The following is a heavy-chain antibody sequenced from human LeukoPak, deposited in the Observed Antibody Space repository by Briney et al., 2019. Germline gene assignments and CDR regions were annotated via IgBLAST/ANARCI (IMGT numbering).Heavy chain of an antibody. CDR1: GFTFSSYG. CDR2: IRYDGSNK. J-gene: IGHJ4*02. V-gene: IGHV3-30*02. CDR3: AKDFDYYDSSGYYNNY. D-gene: IGHD3-22*01. Sequence: PGGSLRLSCAASGFTFSSYGMHWVRQAPGKGLEWVAFIRYDGSNKYYADSVKGRFTISRDNSKNTLYLQMNSLRAEDTALYYCAKDFDYYDSSGYYNNYWGQGTLVTVSS.